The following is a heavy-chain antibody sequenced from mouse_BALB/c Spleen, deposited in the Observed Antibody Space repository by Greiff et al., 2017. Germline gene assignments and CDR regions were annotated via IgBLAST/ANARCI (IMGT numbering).Heavy chain of an antibody. D-gene: IGHD2-1*01. CDR3: ARYPYGSYAMDY. CDR1: GFTFSSYG. CDR2: INSNGGST. J-gene: IGHJ4*01. Sequence: EVQGVESGGGLVQPGGSLKLSCAASGFTFSSYGMSWVRQTPDKRLELVATINSNGGSTYYPDSVKGRFTISRDNAKNTLYLQMSSLKSEDTAMYYCARYPYGSYAMDYWGQGTSVTVSS. V-gene: IGHV5-6-3*01.